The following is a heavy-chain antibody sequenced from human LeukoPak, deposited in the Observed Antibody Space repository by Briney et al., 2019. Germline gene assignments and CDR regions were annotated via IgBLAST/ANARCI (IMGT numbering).Heavy chain of an antibody. CDR3: ATGAMVYDY. V-gene: IGHV1-24*01. J-gene: IGHJ4*02. D-gene: IGHD3-10*01. Sequence: ASVKVSCTVSGSTLTKISIDWVRQAPGKGLEWMGSLSPRDGETSHAQKFQGRFNMTADTSTDTAYMEMSSLDSGDTAVYYCATGAMVYDYWGQGTLVIVPS. CDR1: GSTLTKIS. CDR2: LSPRDGET.